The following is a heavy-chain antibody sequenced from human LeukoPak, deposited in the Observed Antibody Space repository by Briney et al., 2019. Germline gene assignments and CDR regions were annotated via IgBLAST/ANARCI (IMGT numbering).Heavy chain of an antibody. CDR1: GFTFSSYA. CDR3: ARDPRYCSSTSCYRRLYNWFDP. D-gene: IGHD2-2*01. Sequence: GGSLRLSCAASGFTFSSYAMHWVRQAPGKGLEWVAVISYDGSNKYYADSVKGRFTISRDNSKNTLYLQMNSLRAEDTAVYYCARDPRYCSSTSCYRRLYNWFDPWGQGTLVTVSS. V-gene: IGHV3-30-3*01. J-gene: IGHJ5*02. CDR2: ISYDGSNK.